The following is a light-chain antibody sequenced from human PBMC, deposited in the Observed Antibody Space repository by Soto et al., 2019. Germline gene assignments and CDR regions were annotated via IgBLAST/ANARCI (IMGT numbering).Light chain of an antibody. J-gene: IGKJ1*01. CDR2: GAS. CDR1: QSVTARH. Sequence: EIVLTQSPGTLVLSPGERATLSCRASQSVTARHLAWYQQKGGQAPRPLIYGASSRSTGIPDRFSGSGSGTDLTLTISRLEPEDFAVYYCQQYGSSPLWTFGQGTKVEIK. V-gene: IGKV3-20*01. CDR3: QQYGSSPLWT.